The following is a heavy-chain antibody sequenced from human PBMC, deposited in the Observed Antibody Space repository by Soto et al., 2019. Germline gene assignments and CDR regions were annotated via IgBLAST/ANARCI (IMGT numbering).Heavy chain of an antibody. D-gene: IGHD2-15*01. Sequence: GGSLRLSCAASGFTFSSYAMSWVRQAPGKGLEWVSAISGSGGSTYYADSVKGRFTISRDNSKNTLYLQMNSLRAEDTAVYYCAKQGDSPKKYCSGGSCYGGYYYYGMDVWGQGTTVTVSS. CDR2: ISGSGGST. CDR3: AKQGDSPKKYCSGGSCYGGYYYYGMDV. J-gene: IGHJ6*02. V-gene: IGHV3-23*01. CDR1: GFTFSSYA.